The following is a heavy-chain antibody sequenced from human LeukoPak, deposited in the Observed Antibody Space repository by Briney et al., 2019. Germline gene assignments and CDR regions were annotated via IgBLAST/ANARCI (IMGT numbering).Heavy chain of an antibody. CDR1: GFTFTNYG. J-gene: IGHJ4*02. CDR2: ITPDAGRT. D-gene: IGHD7-27*01. Sequence: GGSLRLSCAASGFTFTNYGMNWVRQAPGKGLEWVSGITPDAGRTYYADSVKGRFTIYRDNSKNTVYLQMNSLGAEDTAAYLQDWAWGAFGYWGQGTLVTVSS. V-gene: IGHV3-23*01. CDR3: DWAWGAFGY.